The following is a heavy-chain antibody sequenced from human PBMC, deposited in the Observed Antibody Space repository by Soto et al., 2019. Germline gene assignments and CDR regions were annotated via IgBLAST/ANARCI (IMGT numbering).Heavy chain of an antibody. CDR1: GFTFSSYS. CDR3: ARGSAAIGGFYWFDP. V-gene: IGHV3-21*01. Sequence: PGGSLRLSCAASGFTFSSYSMNWVRQAPGKGLEWVSSISSSSSYIYYADSVKGRFTISRDNAKNSLYLQMNSLRAEDTAVYYCARGSAAIGGFYWFDPWGQGTLVTVSS. D-gene: IGHD2-2*02. J-gene: IGHJ5*02. CDR2: ISSSSSYI.